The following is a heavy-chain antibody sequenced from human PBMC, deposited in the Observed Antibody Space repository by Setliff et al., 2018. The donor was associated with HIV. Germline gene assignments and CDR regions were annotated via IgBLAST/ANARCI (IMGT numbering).Heavy chain of an antibody. Sequence: TLSPTCAVYGGSFSGYFWSWIRQSPRKRLERIGYIYYSGNTYYNPSLKSRVFISVDTSKNQFSLRLSSVTAADTAVYFCATSRGGYYDARYWGQGTLVTVSS. D-gene: IGHD3-3*01. V-gene: IGHV4-34*09. CDR2: IYYSGNT. J-gene: IGHJ4*02. CDR1: GGSFSGYF. CDR3: ATSRGGYYDARY.